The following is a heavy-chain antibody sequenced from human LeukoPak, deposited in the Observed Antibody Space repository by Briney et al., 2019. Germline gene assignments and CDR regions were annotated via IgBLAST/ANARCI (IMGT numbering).Heavy chain of an antibody. CDR2: IYYSGST. J-gene: IGHJ5*02. V-gene: IGHV4-31*03. Sequence: SQTLSLTCTVSGGSISSGGYYWSWIRQHPGKGLEWIGYIYYSGSTYYNPPLKSRVTISVDTSKNQFSLKLSSVTAADTAVHYCARVNVVEEQLVRLNWFDPWGQGTLVTVSS. D-gene: IGHD6-13*01. CDR1: GGSISSGGYY. CDR3: ARVNVVEEQLVRLNWFDP.